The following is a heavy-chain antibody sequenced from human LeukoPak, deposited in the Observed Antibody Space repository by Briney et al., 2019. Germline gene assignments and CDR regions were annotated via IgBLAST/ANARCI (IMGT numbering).Heavy chain of an antibody. D-gene: IGHD3-16*01. CDR3: AKDRLSGVWGTPCGDF. CDR1: GFTFSSYA. V-gene: IGHV3-23*01. J-gene: IGHJ4*02. Sequence: GGSLRPSCAASGFTFSSYAMSWVRQAPGKGLEWVSIISGNGGSTNYADSVKGRFTISRDNSKNTLYLQMNSLRAEDTALYFCAKDRLSGVWGTPCGDFWGQGTLVTVSS. CDR2: ISGNGGST.